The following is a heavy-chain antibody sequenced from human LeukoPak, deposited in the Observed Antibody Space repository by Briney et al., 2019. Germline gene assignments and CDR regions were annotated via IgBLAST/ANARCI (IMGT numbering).Heavy chain of an antibody. D-gene: IGHD3-22*01. CDR1: GGSIRSSYYY. CDR3: ARGRGKRGYYSRAYGMDV. Sequence: SETLSLTCTVSGGSIRSSYYYWSWIRQPPGKGLEWIGEINHSGSTNYNPSLKSRVTISVDTSKNQFSLKLSSVTAADTAVYYCARGRGKRGYYSRAYGMDVWGQGTTVTVSS. J-gene: IGHJ6*02. V-gene: IGHV4-39*07. CDR2: INHSGST.